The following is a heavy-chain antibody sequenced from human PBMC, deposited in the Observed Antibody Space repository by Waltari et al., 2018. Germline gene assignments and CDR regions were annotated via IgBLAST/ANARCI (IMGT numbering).Heavy chain of an antibody. D-gene: IGHD3-10*01. V-gene: IGHV1-3*01. CDR3: ARDHGSGSYYKLGMDV. Sequence: QVQLVQSGAEVKKPGASVKVSCKASGYTSTSYAMNWVRQAPGQRLEWMGWINAGNGNTKYSQKFQGRVTITRDTSASTAYMELSSLRSEDTAVYYCARDHGSGSYYKLGMDVWGQGTTVTVSS. J-gene: IGHJ6*02. CDR1: GYTSTSYA. CDR2: INAGNGNT.